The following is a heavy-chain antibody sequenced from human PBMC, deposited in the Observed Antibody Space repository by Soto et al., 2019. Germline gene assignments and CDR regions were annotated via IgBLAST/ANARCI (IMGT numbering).Heavy chain of an antibody. V-gene: IGHV1-18*01. CDR2: ISAYNGNT. CDR3: AREGDYGRNGYAFDY. J-gene: IGHJ4*02. CDR1: GYTFTSYG. D-gene: IGHD4-17*01. Sequence: GASVKVSCKASGYTFTSYGISWVRQAPGQGLEWMGWISAYNGNTNYAQKLQGRVTMTTDTSTSTAYMELRSLRSDDTAVYYCAREGDYGRNGYAFDYWGQGTLVTVSS.